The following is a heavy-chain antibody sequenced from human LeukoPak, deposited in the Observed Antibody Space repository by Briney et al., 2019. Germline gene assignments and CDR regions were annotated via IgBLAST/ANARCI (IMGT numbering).Heavy chain of an antibody. CDR3: ASRPINSWPPFTFDY. Sequence: SETLSLTCTVSGGSISSYYWSWIRQPPGKGLEWIGYIYYSGSTNYNPSLKSRVTISVDTSKNQFSLKLNSVSAADTAVYYCASRPINSWPPFTFDYWGQGTLVTVSS. D-gene: IGHD6-13*01. CDR2: IYYSGST. V-gene: IGHV4-59*01. J-gene: IGHJ4*02. CDR1: GGSISSYY.